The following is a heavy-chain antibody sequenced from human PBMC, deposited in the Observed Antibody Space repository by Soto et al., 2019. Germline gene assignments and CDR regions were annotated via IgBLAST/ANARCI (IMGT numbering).Heavy chain of an antibody. CDR2: ISYDGSNK. Sequence: GGSLRLSCAASGFTFSSYAMHWVRQAPGKGLEWVAVISYDGSNKYYADSVKGRFTISRDNSKNTLYLQMNSLRAEDTAVYYCAGHVDTAFYYGMDVWGQGTTVTVSS. D-gene: IGHD5-18*01. J-gene: IGHJ6*02. V-gene: IGHV3-30-3*01. CDR1: GFTFSSYA. CDR3: AGHVDTAFYYGMDV.